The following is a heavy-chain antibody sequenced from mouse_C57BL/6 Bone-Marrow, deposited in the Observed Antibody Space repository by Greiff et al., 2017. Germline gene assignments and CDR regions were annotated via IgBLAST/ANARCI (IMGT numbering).Heavy chain of an antibody. CDR2: INPNNGGT. CDR3: ARSDYYGSSGGFAY. Sequence: EVQLQQSGPELVKPGASVKIPCKASGYTFTDYNMDWVKQSHGKSLEWIGDINPNNGGTIYNQKFKGKATLTVDKSSSTAYMELRSLTSEDTAVYYCARSDYYGSSGGFAYWGQGTLVTVSA. CDR1: GYTFTDYN. V-gene: IGHV1-18*01. D-gene: IGHD1-1*01. J-gene: IGHJ3*01.